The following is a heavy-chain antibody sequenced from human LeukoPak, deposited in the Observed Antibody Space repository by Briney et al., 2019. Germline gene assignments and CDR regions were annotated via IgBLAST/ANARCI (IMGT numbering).Heavy chain of an antibody. CDR1: GFTFSSYW. CDR2: INSDGSST. V-gene: IGHV3-74*01. D-gene: IGHD2-15*01. J-gene: IGHJ3*02. Sequence: GGSLRLSCAASGFTFSSYWMHWVRQAPGKGLVWVSRINSDGSSTSYADSVKGRFTISRDNAKNTLYLQINSLRAEDTAVYYCARETYCRGGSCYKGNAFDIWGRGTMVTVSS. CDR3: ARETYCRGGSCYKGNAFDI.